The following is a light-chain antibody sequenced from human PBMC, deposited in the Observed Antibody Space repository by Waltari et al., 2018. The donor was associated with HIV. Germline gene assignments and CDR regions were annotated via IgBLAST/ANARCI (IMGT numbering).Light chain of an antibody. Sequence: QSALTQPRSVSGPPGQSVTIPCRGSRTDIGDYNYVSWYQQHPGQVPKLVIFDVSKRPSGVPDRFSGSKSVNTASLTISGLQAEDEADYYCCSYAGTYTWVFGGGTRLTVL. V-gene: IGLV2-11*01. CDR2: DVS. CDR3: CSYAGTYTWV. J-gene: IGLJ2*01. CDR1: RTDIGDYNY.